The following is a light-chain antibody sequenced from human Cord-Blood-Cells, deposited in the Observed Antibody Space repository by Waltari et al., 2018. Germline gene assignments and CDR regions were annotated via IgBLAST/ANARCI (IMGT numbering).Light chain of an antibody. J-gene: IGKJ1*01. V-gene: IGKV1-5*03. CDR3: QQYNSYSWT. CDR1: QSISSW. Sequence: DIQITPSPPTLSASCRQTVTLTCRASQSISSWLAWYQQKPGKAPKLLIYKASSLESGVPSRFSGSGSGTEFTLTISSLQPDDFATYYCQQYNSYSWTFGQGTKVEIK. CDR2: KAS.